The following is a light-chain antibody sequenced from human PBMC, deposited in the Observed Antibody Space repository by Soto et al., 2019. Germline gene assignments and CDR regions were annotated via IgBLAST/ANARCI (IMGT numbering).Light chain of an antibody. CDR3: QQYNTWPPMYT. Sequence: EIVMTQSPATLSVSPGERATLSCRASHSVSSNLAWYQQKPGQAPRLLIYGASTRATGIPARFSGSGSGTEFTLTISSLQSEDFAVYYCQQYNTWPPMYTFGQGTKLKIK. J-gene: IGKJ2*01. CDR1: HSVSSN. CDR2: GAS. V-gene: IGKV3-15*01.